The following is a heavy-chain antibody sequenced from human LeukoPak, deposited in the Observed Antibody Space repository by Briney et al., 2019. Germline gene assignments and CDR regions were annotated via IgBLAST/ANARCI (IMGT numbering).Heavy chain of an antibody. Sequence: ASVKVSCKASGYTFTSYDINWVRQATGQGLEWMGWMNPNSGNTGYAQKFQGRVTITRNTSISTAYMELSSLRSDDTAVYYCARAGAVVDNWFDPWGQGTLVTVPS. D-gene: IGHD2-15*01. CDR3: ARAGAVVDNWFDP. J-gene: IGHJ5*02. CDR2: MNPNSGNT. V-gene: IGHV1-8*03. CDR1: GYTFTSYD.